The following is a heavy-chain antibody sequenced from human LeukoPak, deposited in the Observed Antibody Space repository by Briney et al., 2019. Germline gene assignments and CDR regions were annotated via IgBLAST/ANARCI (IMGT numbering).Heavy chain of an antibody. CDR2: IYHSGST. V-gene: IGHV4-38-2*01. CDR1: GYSISSGYY. J-gene: IGHJ2*01. Sequence: SETLSLTCAVSGYSISSGYYWGWIRQPPGKGLEWIGSIYHSGSTYYNPSLKSRVTISVDTSKNQFSLKLSSVTAADTAVYYCARGVVPADWYFDLWGRGTLVTVSS. D-gene: IGHD2-2*01. CDR3: ARGVVPADWYFDL.